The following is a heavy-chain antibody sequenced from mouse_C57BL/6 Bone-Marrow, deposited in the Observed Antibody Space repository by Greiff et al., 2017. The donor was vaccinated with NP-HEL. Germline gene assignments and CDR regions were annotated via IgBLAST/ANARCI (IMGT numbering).Heavy chain of an antibody. CDR1: GYTFTSYW. CDR3: ARRGIYYDYDEFAY. V-gene: IGHV1-64*01. D-gene: IGHD2-4*01. CDR2: IHPNSGST. J-gene: IGHJ3*01. Sequence: VQLQQPGAELVKPGASVKLSCKASGYTFTSYWTHWVKQRPGQGLEWIGMIHPNSGSTNYNEKFKSKATLTVDKSSSTAYMQLSSLTSEDSAVYYCARRGIYYDYDEFAYWGQGTLVTVSA.